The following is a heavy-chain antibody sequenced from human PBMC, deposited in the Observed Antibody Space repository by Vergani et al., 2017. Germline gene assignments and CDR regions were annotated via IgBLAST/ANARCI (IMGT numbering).Heavy chain of an antibody. V-gene: IGHV3-30*18. CDR1: GFTFSSYG. Sequence: QVQLVESGGGVVQPGRSLRLSCAASGFTFSSYGMHWVRQAPGKGLEWVAVISYDGSNKYYADSVKGRFTISSDNSKNTLYLQMNSLRAEDTAVYYCAKDDSSGSYGYWGQGTLVTVSS. J-gene: IGHJ4*02. D-gene: IGHD1-26*01. CDR2: ISYDGSNK. CDR3: AKDDSSGSYGY.